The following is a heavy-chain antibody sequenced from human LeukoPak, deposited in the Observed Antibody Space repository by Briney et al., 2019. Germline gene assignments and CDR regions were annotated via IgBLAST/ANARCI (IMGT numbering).Heavy chain of an antibody. J-gene: IGHJ4*02. CDR2: IYTSGST. D-gene: IGHD5-18*01. CDR3: ARGYGYSYGYGY. CDR1: GGSISSGSYY. Sequence: PSETLSLTCSVSGGSISSGSYYWSWIRQPAGKGLESIGRIYTSGSTNYNPSLKSRVTISVDTSKNQFSLKLSSVTAADTAVYYCARGYGYSYGYGYWGQGTLVTVSS. V-gene: IGHV4-61*02.